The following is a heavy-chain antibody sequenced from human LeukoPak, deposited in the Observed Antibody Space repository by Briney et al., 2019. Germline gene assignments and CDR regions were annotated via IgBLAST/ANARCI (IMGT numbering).Heavy chain of an antibody. V-gene: IGHV1-8*01. J-gene: IGHJ3*01. D-gene: IGHD6-13*01. Sequence: ASVKVSCKASGYTFTGYDINWVRQATGQGLEWMGWMNPNSGNTGYAQKFQGRVTMTRNTSISTAYMELSSLRSEDTAVYYCARKAAAGWYIYDLWGQGTMATVSS. CDR1: GYTFTGYD. CDR3: ARKAAAGWYIYDL. CDR2: MNPNSGNT.